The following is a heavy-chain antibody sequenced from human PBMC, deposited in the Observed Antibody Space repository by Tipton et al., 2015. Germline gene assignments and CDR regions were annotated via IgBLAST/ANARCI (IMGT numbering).Heavy chain of an antibody. Sequence: SLRLSCAASGFRFSAFWMTWVRQAPGKGLEWVANIKQDGSEKYYVDSVKGRFTISKDIAKNSLYLQMNSLKAEDTAVYYCARDLDYFDISGYSDWGQGTLVTVSS. V-gene: IGHV3-7*05. D-gene: IGHD3-22*01. CDR2: IKQDGSEK. CDR1: GFRFSAFW. CDR3: ARDLDYFDISGYSD. J-gene: IGHJ4*02.